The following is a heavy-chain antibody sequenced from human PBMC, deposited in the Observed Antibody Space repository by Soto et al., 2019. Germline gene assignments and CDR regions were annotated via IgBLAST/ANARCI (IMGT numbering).Heavy chain of an antibody. CDR1: GGSISSSNW. CDR2: IHHSGST. V-gene: IGHV4-4*02. J-gene: IGHJ5*02. D-gene: IGHD3-10*01. CDR3: ARSYMVRGVANWFDP. Sequence: QVQLQESGPGLVKPSGTLSLTCAVSGGSISSSNWWSWVRQPPGKGLEWIGEIHHSGSTNYNPSLTSRFTISVAKPKNQFSLTLSAVTAADTAVYYCARSYMVRGVANWFDPWGQGTLVTVSS.